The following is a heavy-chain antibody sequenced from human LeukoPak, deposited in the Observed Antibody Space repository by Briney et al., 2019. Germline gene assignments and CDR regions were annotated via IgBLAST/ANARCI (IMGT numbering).Heavy chain of an antibody. CDR3: TRPLKYYYYYYGMDV. CDR2: IRSKAYGGTT. J-gene: IGHJ6*02. V-gene: IGHV3-49*04. Sequence: GGSLRLSCTASGFTFGDYAMSWVRQAPGKGLEWVGFIRSKAYGGTTEYAASVKGRFTISRDDSKGIAYLQMNSLKTEDTAVYYCTRPLKYYYYYYGMDVWGQGTTVTVSS. CDR1: GFTFGDYA.